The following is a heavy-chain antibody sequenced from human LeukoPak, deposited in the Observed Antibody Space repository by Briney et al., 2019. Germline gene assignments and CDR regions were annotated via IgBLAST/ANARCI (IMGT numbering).Heavy chain of an antibody. CDR1: GFTFSSYE. Sequence: GGSLRLSCAASGFTFSSYEMNWVRQAPGKGLEWVSYISSSGSTIYYADSVKGRFTISRDNAKNSLYLQMNSLRAEDTAVYYCARRHGSGSYYFDYWGQGTLVTVSS. D-gene: IGHD3-10*01. J-gene: IGHJ4*02. CDR2: ISSSGSTI. V-gene: IGHV3-48*03. CDR3: ARRHGSGSYYFDY.